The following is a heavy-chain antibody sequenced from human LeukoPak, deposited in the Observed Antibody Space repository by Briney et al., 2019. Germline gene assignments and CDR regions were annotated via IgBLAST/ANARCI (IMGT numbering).Heavy chain of an antibody. CDR3: ARGFMGITLTNDAFDI. V-gene: IGHV4-59*01. CDR1: GGSISSYY. J-gene: IGHJ3*02. Sequence: SETLSLTCTVSGGSISSYYWSWIRQPPGKGLEWIGYIYYSGSTNYNPSPKSRVTISVDTSKNQFSLKLSSVTAADTAVYYCARGFMGITLTNDAFDIWGQGTMVTVSS. CDR2: IYYSGST. D-gene: IGHD7-27*01.